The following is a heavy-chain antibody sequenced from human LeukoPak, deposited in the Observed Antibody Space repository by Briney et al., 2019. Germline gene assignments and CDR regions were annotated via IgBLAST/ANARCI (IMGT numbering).Heavy chain of an antibody. CDR3: ARGRWEIPSDY. J-gene: IGHJ4*02. Sequence: GGSLRLSCAASGFTFSSYAMSWVRQTPGKGLEWVSAISGSGGSTYYADSVKGRFTISRDNSKNMLYLQMNSLRAEDTAVYYCARGRWEIPSDYWGQGTLVTVSS. CDR1: GFTFSSYA. D-gene: IGHD1-26*01. V-gene: IGHV3-23*01. CDR2: ISGSGGST.